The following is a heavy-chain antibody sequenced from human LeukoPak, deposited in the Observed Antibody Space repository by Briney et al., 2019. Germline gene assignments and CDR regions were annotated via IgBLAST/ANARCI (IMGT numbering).Heavy chain of an antibody. CDR3: AKGSYYDSSGYYYFDS. V-gene: IGHV3-23*01. CDR2: ISGSGTNS. Sequence: GGSLRLSCEASGFTLTSYAMSWVRQAPGKGLEWVSAISGSGTNSYYADSVKGRFTISRDNSKNTLYLQMNSLRAEDTAVYYCAKGSYYDSSGYYYFDSWGQGALVTVSS. D-gene: IGHD3-22*01. CDR1: GFTLTSYA. J-gene: IGHJ4*02.